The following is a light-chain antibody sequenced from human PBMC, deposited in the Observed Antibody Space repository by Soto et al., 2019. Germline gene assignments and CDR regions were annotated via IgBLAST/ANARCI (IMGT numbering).Light chain of an antibody. CDR1: SSDVGGYNY. V-gene: IGLV2-8*02. Sequence: QSALTQPPSASRSPGQSVTISCTGTSSDVGGYNYVSWYQQHPGKAPKLMLYEVSMRPSGVPDRFSGSKSDNTASLTVSGLQAEDEADYYCSSYAGSSVVFGGGTKLTVL. CDR3: SSYAGSSVV. J-gene: IGLJ2*01. CDR2: EVS.